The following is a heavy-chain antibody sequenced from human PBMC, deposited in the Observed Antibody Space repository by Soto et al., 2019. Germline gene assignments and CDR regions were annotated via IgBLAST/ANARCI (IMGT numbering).Heavy chain of an antibody. D-gene: IGHD7-27*01. Sequence: KTSETLSLTCTVSGGSVSSYYWSWIRQPAGKGLEWIRRFYTSGNTNYNPPLKSRVTMSLDTSKNQFSLKLSSVTAADTAVYFCASDSTGWFDPWGQGTLVTVSS. CDR3: ASDSTGWFDP. V-gene: IGHV4-4*07. CDR1: GGSVSSYY. J-gene: IGHJ5*02. CDR2: FYTSGNT.